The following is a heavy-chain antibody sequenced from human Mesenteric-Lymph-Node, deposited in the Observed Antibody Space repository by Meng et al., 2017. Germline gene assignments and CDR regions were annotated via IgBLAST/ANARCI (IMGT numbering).Heavy chain of an antibody. D-gene: IGHD6-13*01. Sequence: GESLKISCAASGFTFSSYAMHWVRQAPGKGLEWVAVISYDGSNKYYADSVKGRFTISRDNSKNTLYLQMNSLRAEDTAVYYCARPMGYSSSWYLDYWGQGTLVTGAS. V-gene: IGHV3-30*01. CDR1: GFTFSSYA. CDR3: ARPMGYSSSWYLDY. J-gene: IGHJ4*02. CDR2: ISYDGSNK.